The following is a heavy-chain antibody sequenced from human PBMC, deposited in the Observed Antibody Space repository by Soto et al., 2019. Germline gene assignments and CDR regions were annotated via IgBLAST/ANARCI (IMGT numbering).Heavy chain of an antibody. Sequence: QVQLQESGPGLVKPSETLSLTCTVSGGSISSYYWSWIRQPPGKGLEWIGYIYYSGSTNYNPSLKSRVTISVDTSKTQFSLKLSSVTATDTAVYYCVRRYGGTLDYWGQGTLVTVSS. V-gene: IGHV4-59*08. CDR1: GGSISSYY. CDR3: VRRYGGTLDY. CDR2: IYYSGST. D-gene: IGHD4-17*01. J-gene: IGHJ4*02.